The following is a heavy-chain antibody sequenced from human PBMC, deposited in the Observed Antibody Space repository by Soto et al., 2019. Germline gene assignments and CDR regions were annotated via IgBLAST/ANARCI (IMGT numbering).Heavy chain of an antibody. V-gene: IGHV4-39*01. D-gene: IGHD2-15*01. CDR2: IFYSGST. J-gene: IGHJ5*02. CDR1: SGSISSTFYS. CDR3: ARQCRGVTCHWFVP. Sequence: SETLSLTCTVSSGSISSTFYSWDWIRQPPGKGLEWIGSIFYSGSTYYNPSLKSRVTISVDTSKNQFSLTLTSVTAADTAVYYCARQCRGVTCHWFVPWGQGTLVTVSS.